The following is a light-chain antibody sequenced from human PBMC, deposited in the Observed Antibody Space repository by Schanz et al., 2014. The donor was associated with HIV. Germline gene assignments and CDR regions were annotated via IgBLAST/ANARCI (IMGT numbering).Light chain of an antibody. Sequence: EIVMTQSPATLSVSPGERATLSCRASQSVSSSLAWYQQKPGQPPRLLIYGASTRATGIPARFSGSGSGTEFTLTISSLQSEDSAVYYCQQYDNWPPITFGQGTRLDIK. CDR1: QSVSSS. J-gene: IGKJ5*01. V-gene: IGKV3-15*01. CDR3: QQYDNWPPIT. CDR2: GAS.